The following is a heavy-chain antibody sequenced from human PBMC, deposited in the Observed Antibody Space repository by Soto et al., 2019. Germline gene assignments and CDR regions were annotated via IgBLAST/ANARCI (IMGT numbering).Heavy chain of an antibody. Sequence: EVQLVQSGAEVKKPGESLKISCKGSGYSFTSYWIGWVRQMPGKGLEWMGIIYPGDSDTRYSPSFQGQVTISADKSIRPDYLQWSSLKASDTAMYYCARLGRPQQWLPHYFDYWGQGTLVTVSS. CDR2: IYPGDSDT. V-gene: IGHV5-51*03. CDR1: GYSFTSYW. J-gene: IGHJ4*02. D-gene: IGHD6-19*01. CDR3: ARLGRPQQWLPHYFDY.